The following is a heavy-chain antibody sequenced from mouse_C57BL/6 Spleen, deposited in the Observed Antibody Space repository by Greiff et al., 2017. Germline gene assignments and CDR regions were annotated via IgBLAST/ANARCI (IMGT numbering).Heavy chain of an antibody. J-gene: IGHJ4*01. CDR2: ISDGGRYT. CDR1: GFTFSSYA. V-gene: IGHV5-4*01. CDR3: ARAIYYDYDGYAMDY. D-gene: IGHD2-4*01. Sequence: EVQLVESGGGLVKPGGSLKLSCAASGFTFSSYAMSWVRQTPGQRLEWVATISDGGRYTYYPDNVKGRYTISRDNAKNNLYMQMSHLKSEDTAMYYCARAIYYDYDGYAMDYWGQGTSVTVSS.